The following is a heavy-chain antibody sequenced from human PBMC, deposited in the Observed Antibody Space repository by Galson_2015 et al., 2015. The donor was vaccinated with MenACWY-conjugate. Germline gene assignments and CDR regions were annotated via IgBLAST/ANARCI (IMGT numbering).Heavy chain of an antibody. D-gene: IGHD3-3*01. CDR3: ARDSTFWSVDY. J-gene: IGHJ4*02. V-gene: IGHV1-46*01. Sequence: SVKVSCKASGYTFTSNKMHWVRQAPGQGLEWMGIISPSGGSTVYAQKFHGRVTMTRDTSTSTVYLELTSLRSEDAALYYCARDSTFWSVDYWGQGTLVTVSS. CDR1: GYTFTSNK. CDR2: ISPSGGST.